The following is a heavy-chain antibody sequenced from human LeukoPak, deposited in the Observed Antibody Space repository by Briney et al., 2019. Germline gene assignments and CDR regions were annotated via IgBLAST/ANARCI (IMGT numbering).Heavy chain of an antibody. J-gene: IGHJ4*02. CDR1: GYTFTSYD. CDR3: ALLWFGELLLDY. D-gene: IGHD3-10*01. Sequence: ASVKVSCKAPGYTFTSYDINWVRQATGQGLEWMGWMNPNSGNTGYAQKFQGRVTMTRNTSISTAYMELSSLRSEDTAVYYCALLWFGELLLDYWGQGTLVTVSS. V-gene: IGHV1-8*01. CDR2: MNPNSGNT.